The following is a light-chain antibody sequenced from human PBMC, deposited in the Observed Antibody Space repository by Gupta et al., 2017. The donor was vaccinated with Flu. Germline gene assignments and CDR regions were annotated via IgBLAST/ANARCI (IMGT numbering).Light chain of an antibody. Sequence: GQSITISCTGTSSDVGGHNYVSWYQQHPGKAPKVLIYEVAKRPSGVSDRFSGSRSGNTASLTISGLQAGDEANYYCSSYTNSLVFGGGTKLTVL. CDR3: SSYTNSLV. V-gene: IGLV2-14*01. CDR1: SSDVGGHNY. CDR2: EVA. J-gene: IGLJ3*02.